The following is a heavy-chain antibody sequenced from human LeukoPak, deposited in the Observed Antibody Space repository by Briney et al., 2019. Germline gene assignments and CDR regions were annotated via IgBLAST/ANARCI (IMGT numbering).Heavy chain of an antibody. V-gene: IGHV3-30*18. CDR1: GFTFSSYG. CDR3: AKGLGYGYEFDY. D-gene: IGHD5-12*01. Sequence: GGSLRLSCAASGFTFSSYGMHWVRQAPGKGLEWVAVISYHGTNKYYADSVKGRFTISRDDSKNTPYLQMNSLRTEDSAVYFCAKGLGYGYEFDYWGQGTLVTVSS. J-gene: IGHJ4*02. CDR2: ISYHGTNK.